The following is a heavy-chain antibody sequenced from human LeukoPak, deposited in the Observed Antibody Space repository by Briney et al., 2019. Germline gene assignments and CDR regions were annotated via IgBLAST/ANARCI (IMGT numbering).Heavy chain of an antibody. J-gene: IGHJ4*02. D-gene: IGHD5-12*01. CDR3: AKGAYDYIEVAYFDY. V-gene: IGHV3-53*01. CDR2: IYSDGVT. CDR1: GFIVNSYA. Sequence: PGGSLRLSCAASGFIVNSYAMSWVRQAPGKGLAWVSLIYSDGVTQYADSVKGRFTISRDNSKNTLYLQVNSLTAEDTAVYYCAKGAYDYIEVAYFDYWGQGTLVTVSS.